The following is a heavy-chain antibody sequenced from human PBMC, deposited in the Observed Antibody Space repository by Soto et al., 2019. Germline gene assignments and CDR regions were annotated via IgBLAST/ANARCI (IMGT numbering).Heavy chain of an antibody. CDR1: GFTVSSKY. CDR2: IQSGGPT. V-gene: IGHV3-66*01. J-gene: IGHJ5*02. Sequence: GGSLRLSCAASGFTVSSKYMSWVRQAPGKGLEWVSLIQSGGPTYYADSVKGRFTISRDNSKNTLYLQMNSLRAEDTAVYYCARSQIVAGQGGWFDPWGQGTLVTVSS. CDR3: ARSQIVAGQGGWFDP. D-gene: IGHD5-12*01.